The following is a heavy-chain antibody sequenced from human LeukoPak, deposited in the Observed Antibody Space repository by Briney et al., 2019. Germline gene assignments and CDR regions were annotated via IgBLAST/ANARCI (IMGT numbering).Heavy chain of an antibody. V-gene: IGHV3-23*01. CDR1: GFTFNTYA. J-gene: IGHJ4*02. CDR2: IGGIGDST. Sequence: GGSLRLSCAASGFTFNTYAMSWVCQAPGKGLEWVSAIGGIGDSTYYADSVKGRFTIPRDNSKSTLYLQMNSLRGEDTAVYYCAKVANRGDILTGYYALDYWGQRTLVSVSS. CDR3: AKVANRGDILTGYYALDY. D-gene: IGHD3-9*01.